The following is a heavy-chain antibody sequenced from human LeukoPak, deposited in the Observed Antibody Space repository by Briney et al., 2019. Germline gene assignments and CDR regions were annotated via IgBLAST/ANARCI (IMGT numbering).Heavy chain of an antibody. Sequence: GGSLRLSCAASGFTFSTYWMSWVRQAQGKGLEGVANIKQDGSEIYYVDSVKGRFTISRDNSRNSLYLQMNSLRAEDTSVYYCARDKIVGPTALDYWGRGTLVTVSS. CDR1: GFTFSTYW. CDR2: IKQDGSEI. V-gene: IGHV3-7*01. CDR3: ARDKIVGPTALDY. J-gene: IGHJ4*02. D-gene: IGHD2-21*01.